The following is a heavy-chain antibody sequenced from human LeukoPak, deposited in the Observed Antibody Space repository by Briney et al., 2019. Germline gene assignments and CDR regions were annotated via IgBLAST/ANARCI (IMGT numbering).Heavy chain of an antibody. CDR1: GFTFDDYA. CDR3: VGGDY. CDR2: ISWNSDTR. J-gene: IGHJ4*02. V-gene: IGHV3-9*01. Sequence: GGSLRLSCAVSGFTFDDYAMHWVRQVPGKGLEWVAGISWNSDTRGYVDSVKGRFTISRDNARNSLYLQMNSLRAEDTAVYYCVGGDYWGQGTLVTVSS.